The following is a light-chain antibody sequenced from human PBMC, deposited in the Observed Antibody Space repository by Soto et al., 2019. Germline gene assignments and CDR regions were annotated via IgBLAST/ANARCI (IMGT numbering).Light chain of an antibody. V-gene: IGLV1-40*01. CDR1: SSNIGAGFD. J-gene: IGLJ2*01. Sequence: QSVLTQPPSVSGAPGQRVTISCTGRSSNIGAGFDVHWYQQLPGTVPKLLIHGNTNRPSGVPDRFSGSRSGTSASLAITGLQVEDEADYYCQSYDSSLGAVFGGGTKLTVL. CDR2: GNT. CDR3: QSYDSSLGAV.